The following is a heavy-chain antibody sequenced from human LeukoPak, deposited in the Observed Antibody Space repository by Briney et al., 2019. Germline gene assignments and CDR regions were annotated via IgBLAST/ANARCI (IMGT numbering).Heavy chain of an antibody. J-gene: IGHJ4*02. CDR2: INPNSGGT. V-gene: IGHV1-2*06. D-gene: IGHD3-10*01. CDR1: GYTFTGYY. CDR3: ARVTMVRGVIIPYDY. Sequence: ASVKVSCKASGYTFTGYYMHWVRQAPGQGLEWMGRINPNSGGTNYAQKFQGRVTITRDTSISTAYMELSRLRSDDTAVYYCARVTMVRGVIIPYDYWGQGTLVTVSS.